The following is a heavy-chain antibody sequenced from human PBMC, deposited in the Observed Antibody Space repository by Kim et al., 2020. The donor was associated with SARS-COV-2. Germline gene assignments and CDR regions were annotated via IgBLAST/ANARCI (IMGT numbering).Heavy chain of an antibody. D-gene: IGHD1-26*01. CDR2: ISSSSSTI. CDR1: GFTFSSYS. J-gene: IGHJ6*02. V-gene: IGHV3-48*02. CDR3: ARDLSYSGSYLDYYYGMDV. Sequence: GGSLRLSCAASGFTFSSYSMNWVRQAPGKGLEWVSYISSSSSTIYSADSGKGRFTISRDNAKNSLYLQMNSLRDEDTAVYYWARDLSYSGSYLDYYYGMDVWGQGTTVTVSS.